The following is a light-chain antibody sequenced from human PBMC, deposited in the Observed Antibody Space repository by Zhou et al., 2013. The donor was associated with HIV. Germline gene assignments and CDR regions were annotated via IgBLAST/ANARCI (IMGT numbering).Light chain of an antibody. J-gene: IGKJ3*01. Sequence: ETVLTQSPGTLSLSPGERATLSCRASQSVSNNFLAWYQQKPGQAPRLLIYGASSRVTGIPDRFSGSGSGTDFTLTITRLEPEDFATYYCQQYGANPFTFGPGTKVDIK. CDR1: QSVSNNF. CDR2: GAS. CDR3: QQYGANPFT. V-gene: IGKV3-20*01.